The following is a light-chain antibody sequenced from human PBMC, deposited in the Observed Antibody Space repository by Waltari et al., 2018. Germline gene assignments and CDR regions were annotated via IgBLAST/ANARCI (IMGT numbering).Light chain of an antibody. CDR2: GAS. CDR3: EQYNNWPPWT. V-gene: IGKV3-15*01. J-gene: IGKJ1*01. CDR1: QSVSSN. Sequence: EIVMTQSPATLSVSLGERATLSCRASQSVSSNLAWYQQKPGQAPRLLIYGASTRATGSPARVSGSGSGTEFTLTISSLQSEDFAVYYCEQYNNWPPWTFGQGTKVEIK.